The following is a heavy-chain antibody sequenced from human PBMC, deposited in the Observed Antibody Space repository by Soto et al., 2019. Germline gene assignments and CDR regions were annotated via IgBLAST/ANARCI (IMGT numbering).Heavy chain of an antibody. J-gene: IGHJ6*02. CDR3: ASDHGREFWGPPYHYYAMDV. V-gene: IGHV4-39*07. D-gene: IGHD3-16*01. Sequence: KLSETLSLTCTVSGGSISSSSYYWGWIRQPPGKGLEWIGSIYYSGSTYYNPSLKSRVTISIDTSNNQFSLKLDSVTAADTAIYYCASDHGREFWGPPYHYYAMDVWGQGTPVTVSS. CDR2: IYYSGST. CDR1: GGSISSSSYY.